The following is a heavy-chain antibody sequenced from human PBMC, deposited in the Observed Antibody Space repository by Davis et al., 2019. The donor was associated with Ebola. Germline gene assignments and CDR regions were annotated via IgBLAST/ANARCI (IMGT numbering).Heavy chain of an antibody. CDR2: IAHDGSDH. Sequence: PGGSLRLSCAASGFTFSNYGMHWVRQAPGKGLEWVARIAHDGSDHLYANSLEGRFTISRDNSKNTLFLQVNSLRPDDTAVYYCAKDGTNWDIDYWGQGTLVTVSS. D-gene: IGHD1-26*01. J-gene: IGHJ4*02. CDR3: AKDGTNWDIDY. CDR1: GFTFSNYG. V-gene: IGHV3-30*02.